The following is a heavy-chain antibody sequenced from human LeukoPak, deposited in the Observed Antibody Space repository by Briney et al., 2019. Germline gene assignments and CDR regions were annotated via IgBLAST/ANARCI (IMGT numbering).Heavy chain of an antibody. V-gene: IGHV1-2*06. CDR3: ARDPGGWSYYYYMDV. CDR2: INPNSGGT. D-gene: IGHD6-19*01. Sequence: GASVKVSCKASGYTFTGYYMHWVRQAPGQGPEWMGRINPNSGGTNYAQKFQGRVTMTRDTSISTAYMELSRLRSDDTAVYYCARDPGGWSYYYYMDVWGKGTTVTVSS. CDR1: GYTFTGYY. J-gene: IGHJ6*03.